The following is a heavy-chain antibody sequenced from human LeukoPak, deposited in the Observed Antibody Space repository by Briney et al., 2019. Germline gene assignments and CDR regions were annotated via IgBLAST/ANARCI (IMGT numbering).Heavy chain of an antibody. D-gene: IGHD1-26*01. V-gene: IGHV3-74*01. J-gene: IGHJ4*02. CDR2: INEDGSIT. Sequence: PGGSLRLSCVASGFTFTRYWMHWVRQVPGKGLDWVSRINEDGSITTHADSVRGRFTISRDNARDTLYLQMNSLRSEDTAVYYCARDLGGIAGSWGQGTLVTVSS. CDR3: ARDLGGIAGS. CDR1: GFTFTRYW.